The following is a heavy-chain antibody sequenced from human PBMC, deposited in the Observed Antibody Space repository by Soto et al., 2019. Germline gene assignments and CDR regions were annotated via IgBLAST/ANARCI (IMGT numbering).Heavy chain of an antibody. Sequence: SVKVSCKASGYTFTTYAMHWVRQAPGQGLEWMGRIIPILGIANYAQKFQGRVTITADKSTSTAYMELSSLRSEDTAVYYCAREEYYYGSGAFFDYWGQGTLVTVSS. CDR3: AREEYYYGSGAFFDY. D-gene: IGHD3-10*01. CDR1: GYTFTTYA. V-gene: IGHV1-69*04. J-gene: IGHJ4*02. CDR2: IIPILGIA.